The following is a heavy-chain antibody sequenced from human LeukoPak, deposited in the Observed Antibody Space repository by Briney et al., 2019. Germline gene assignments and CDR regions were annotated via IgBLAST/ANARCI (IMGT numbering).Heavy chain of an antibody. V-gene: IGHV4-39*07. D-gene: IGHD3-22*01. CDR2: IFYTGAT. CDR1: GGSISSSSYY. CDR3: ASTMYYYDTTIYSNFDY. J-gene: IGHJ4*02. Sequence: SETLSLTCTVSGGSISSSSYYCGWFRQPPGKGPEWIGSIFYTGATNYNPSLQSRVTISMDTSQNQFSLKLTSATAADTAVYYCASTMYYYDTTIYSNFDYWGQGALVTVSS.